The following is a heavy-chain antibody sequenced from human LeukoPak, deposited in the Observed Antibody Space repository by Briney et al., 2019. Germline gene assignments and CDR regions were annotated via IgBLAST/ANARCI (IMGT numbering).Heavy chain of an antibody. CDR1: GYSFTSYW. CDR2: IYPGDSDT. V-gene: IGHV5-51*01. D-gene: IGHD6-6*01. Sequence: GESLKISCKGSGYSFTSYWIGWVRQMPGKGLEWMGIIYPGDSDTRYSPSFQGQVTISADKSISTAYLQWSSLKASDTAMYYCARPRAASRPPKFAWNWFDPWGQRTLVTVSS. J-gene: IGHJ5*02. CDR3: ARPRAASRPPKFAWNWFDP.